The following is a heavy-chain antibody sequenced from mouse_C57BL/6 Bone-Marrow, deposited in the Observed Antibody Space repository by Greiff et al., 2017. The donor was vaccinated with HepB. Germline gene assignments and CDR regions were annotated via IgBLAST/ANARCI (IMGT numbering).Heavy chain of an antibody. CDR1: GYTFTDYY. CDR2: INPNNGGT. D-gene: IGHD2-4*01. V-gene: IGHV1-26*01. CDR3: ARNYDYDYYYAMDY. Sequence: VQLQQSGPELVKPGASVKISCKASGYTFTDYYMNWVKQSHGKSLEWIGDINPNNGGTSYNQKFKGKATLTVDKSSSTAYMELRSLTSEDSAVYYCARNYDYDYYYAMDYWGQGTAVTVSS. J-gene: IGHJ4*01.